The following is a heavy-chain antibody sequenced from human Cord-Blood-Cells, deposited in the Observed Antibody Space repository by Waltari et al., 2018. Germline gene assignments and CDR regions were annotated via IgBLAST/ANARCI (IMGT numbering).Heavy chain of an antibody. D-gene: IGHD5-18*01. Sequence: QVQLQESGPGLVKPSETLSLTCAVSGYSISSGYYWGWIRQPPGKGLEWIGSIYHSGSTYYTPSLKSRVTISVDTSKNQFSLKLSSVTAADTAVYYCATPGYGDAFDIWGQGTMVTVSS. CDR3: ATPGYGDAFDI. V-gene: IGHV4-38-2*01. CDR2: IYHSGST. CDR1: GYSISSGYY. J-gene: IGHJ3*02.